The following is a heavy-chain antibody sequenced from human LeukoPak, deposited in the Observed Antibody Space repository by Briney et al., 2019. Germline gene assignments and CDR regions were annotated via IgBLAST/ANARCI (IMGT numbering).Heavy chain of an antibody. CDR1: GFTFSSYA. V-gene: IGHV1-69*01. Sequence: PGRSLRLSCAASGFTFSSYAISWARQAPGQGLEWMGGIIPIFGTANYAQKFQGRVTVTADESTSTAYMELSSLRSEDTAVYYCARSIVVVPAARAYYCYMDVWGKGTTVTVSS. D-gene: IGHD2-2*01. J-gene: IGHJ6*03. CDR3: ARSIVVVPAARAYYCYMDV. CDR2: IIPIFGTA.